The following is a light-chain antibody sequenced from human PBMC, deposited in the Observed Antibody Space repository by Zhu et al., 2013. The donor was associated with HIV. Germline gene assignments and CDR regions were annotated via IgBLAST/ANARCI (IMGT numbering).Light chain of an antibody. J-gene: IGKJ3*01. Sequence: EVVLTQSPVTLAGFPGDRVTLSCRASQNVNKNLAWYQHKRGQSPRLLFSGASTRATGVPPRFSASGSGTEFTLTISSLQSEDFAVYYCQQYHNWPPFTFGPGTKVDI. CDR2: GAS. CDR3: QQYHNWPPFT. CDR1: QNVNKN. V-gene: IGKV3-15*01.